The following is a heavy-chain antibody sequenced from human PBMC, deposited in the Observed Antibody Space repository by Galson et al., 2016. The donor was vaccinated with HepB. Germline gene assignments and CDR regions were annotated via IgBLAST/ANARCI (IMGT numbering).Heavy chain of an antibody. V-gene: IGHV3-15*01. Sequence: SLRLSCAASGFTFAYAWMNWVRQAPGKGLEWVGRIKNKADGGTIDYAAPVKGRFTISRDDSKNTLYLQMNSLEIEETAIYYCTKVLAYYQYDMDVWGRGSTVTVSS. D-gene: IGHD4/OR15-4a*01. CDR1: GFTFAYAW. J-gene: IGHJ6*03. CDR3: TKVLAYYQYDMDV. CDR2: IKNKADGGTI.